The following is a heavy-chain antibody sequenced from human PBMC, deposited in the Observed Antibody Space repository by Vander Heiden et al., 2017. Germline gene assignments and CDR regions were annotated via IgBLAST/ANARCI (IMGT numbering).Heavy chain of an antibody. CDR3: SLKYYYDSSGFSHFDY. V-gene: IGHV3-49*05. CDR1: GSTFGAYA. D-gene: IGHD3-22*01. J-gene: IGHJ4*02. Sequence: QLVESGGGRVKPGRSLRPSWTALGSTFGAYAMGWFRQAPGKGLEWVGFIGSKAYGGTTEYAASVKGRFTISRDASKSIAYLQMNSLKTEDTAVYYCSLKYYYDSSGFSHFDYWGQGTLVTVSS. CDR2: IGSKAYGGTT.